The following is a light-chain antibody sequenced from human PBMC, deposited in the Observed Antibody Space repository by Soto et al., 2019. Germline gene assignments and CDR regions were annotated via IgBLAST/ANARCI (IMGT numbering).Light chain of an antibody. CDR1: SSNIGAGYD. CDR3: QSYDSSLSGSL. J-gene: IGLJ1*01. Sequence: QSVLTQPPSVSGAPGQRVTISCTGSSSNIGAGYDVHWYQQLPGTAPKVLIYGNTNRPSGVPDRFSGSKSGTSASLAITGLQAEDEADYYCQSYDSSLSGSLFGTGTKLTVL. CDR2: GNT. V-gene: IGLV1-40*01.